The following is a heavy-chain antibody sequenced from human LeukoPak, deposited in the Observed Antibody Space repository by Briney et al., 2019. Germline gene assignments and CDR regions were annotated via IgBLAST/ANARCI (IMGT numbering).Heavy chain of an antibody. J-gene: IGHJ5*02. V-gene: IGHV2-70*04. Sequence: SCPALVKPTQTLTLTCTFSGFSLSTPGMRVSWIRQPPGMALEWLARIDWDDDKFYSTSLKTRLTISKDTSKNQVVLTMTNMDPVDTATYYCARWSGDWFDPWGQGTLVTVSS. CDR1: GFSLSTPGMR. CDR2: IDWDDDK. CDR3: ARWSGDWFDP. D-gene: IGHD6-25*01.